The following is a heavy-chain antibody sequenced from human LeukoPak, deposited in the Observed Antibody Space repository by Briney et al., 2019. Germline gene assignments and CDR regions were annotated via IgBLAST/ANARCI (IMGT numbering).Heavy chain of an antibody. D-gene: IGHD4-23*01. J-gene: IGHJ4*02. CDR3: ARSPGGNARTWLDY. CDR2: TNDATGNT. CDR1: GYSFTNYA. Sequence: ASVKVSCKASGYSFTNYALHWVRQAPGQRLEWMGWTNDATGNTRFSQDFQGRLTITIDTSASTSYMELSSLRSEDTAVYYCARSPGGNARTWLDYWGQGALVTVSS. V-gene: IGHV1-3*02.